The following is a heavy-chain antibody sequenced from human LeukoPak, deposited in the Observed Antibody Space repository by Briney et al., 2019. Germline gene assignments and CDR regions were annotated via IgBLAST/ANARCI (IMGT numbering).Heavy chain of an antibody. J-gene: IGHJ5*02. V-gene: IGHV4-39*07. CDR3: ARDTPPPSSGFKGGDWFDP. D-gene: IGHD6-19*01. CDR2: IYYSGST. Sequence: SETLSLTCTVSGGSISSSSYYWGWIRQPPGKGLEWIGSIYYSGSTYYNPSLKSRVTISVDTSKNQFSLKLSSVTAADTAVYYCARDTPPPSSGFKGGDWFDPWGQGTLVTVSS. CDR1: GGSISSSSYY.